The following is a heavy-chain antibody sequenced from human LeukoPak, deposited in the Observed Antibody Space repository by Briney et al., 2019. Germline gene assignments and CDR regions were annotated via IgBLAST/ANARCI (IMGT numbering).Heavy chain of an antibody. CDR2: ISGSGGST. CDR1: GFTFSSYA. D-gene: IGHD6-19*01. V-gene: IGHV3-23*01. CDR3: AIQPGYSSGWYYRY. J-gene: IGHJ4*02. Sequence: GGSLRLSCAASGFTFSSYAMSWVRQAPGKGLEWVSAISGSGGSTYYADSVKGRFTISRDNSKNTLYLQMNSLRAEDTAVYYCAIQPGYSSGWYYRYWGQGTLVTVSS.